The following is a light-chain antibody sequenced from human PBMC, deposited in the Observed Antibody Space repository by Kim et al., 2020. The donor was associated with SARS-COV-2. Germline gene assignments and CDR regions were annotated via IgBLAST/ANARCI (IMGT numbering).Light chain of an antibody. Sequence: QSVVTQPPSASGTPGQRVAITCSGSSSNVASNYISWFQHVPGRAPKLLIFDTNQRPSGVPDRFSGSKSGTSATLAISGLRSEDEADYFCASWDDGMSGVLFGGGTQLTVL. J-gene: IGLJ2*01. CDR1: SSNVASNY. CDR3: ASWDDGMSGVL. V-gene: IGLV1-47*01. CDR2: DTN.